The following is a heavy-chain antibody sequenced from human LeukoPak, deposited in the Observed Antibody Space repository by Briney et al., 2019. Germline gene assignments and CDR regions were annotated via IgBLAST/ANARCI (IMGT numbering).Heavy chain of an antibody. CDR2: INHSGST. CDR1: GGSFSGYY. CDR3: ARGRGPFRYYYMDV. V-gene: IGHV4-34*01. J-gene: IGHJ6*03. D-gene: IGHD3-10*01. Sequence: SETLSLTCAVYGGSFSGYYWSWIRQPPGKGLEWIGEINHSGSTNYNPSLKSRVTISVDTSKNQFSLKLSSVTAADTAVYYCARGRGPFRYYYMDVWGKGTTVTVSS.